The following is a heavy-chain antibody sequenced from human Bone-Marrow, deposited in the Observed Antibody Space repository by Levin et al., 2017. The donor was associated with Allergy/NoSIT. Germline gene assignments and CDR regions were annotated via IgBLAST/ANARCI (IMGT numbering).Heavy chain of an antibody. J-gene: IGHJ4*02. CDR2: IYYGGST. Sequence: SETLSLTCTVSGGSISSGDHHWSWIRQPPGKGLEWLAYIYYGGSTFYTPSLKSRVTISLDTSKNQFSLNLSSVTAADTAVYYCARGVSPNYYYSAGYYYFDFWGQGTLVTVSS. D-gene: IGHD3-22*01. CDR3: ARGVSPNYYYSAGYYYFDF. CDR1: GGSISSGDHH. V-gene: IGHV4-30-4*01.